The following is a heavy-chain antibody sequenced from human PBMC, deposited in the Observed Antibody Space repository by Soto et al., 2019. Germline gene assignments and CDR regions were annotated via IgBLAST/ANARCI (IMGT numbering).Heavy chain of an antibody. J-gene: IGHJ4*02. CDR1: GGSISSSSYY. D-gene: IGHD1-26*01. Sequence: SETLSLTCTVSGGSISSSSYYWGWIRQPPGKGLEWIGSIYYSGSTYYNPSLKSRVTISVDTSKNQFSLKLSSVTAADTAVYYCARRFQVGATTTGYDYWGQGTLVTVSS. V-gene: IGHV4-39*01. CDR3: ARRFQVGATTTGYDY. CDR2: IYYSGST.